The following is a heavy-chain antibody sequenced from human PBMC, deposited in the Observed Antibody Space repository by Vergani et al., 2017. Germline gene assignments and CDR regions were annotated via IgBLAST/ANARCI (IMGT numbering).Heavy chain of an antibody. Sequence: QLVESGGGWVQPGGSLRLSCVVSGFDFSSYIMNWVRQAPGKGLEWVSFVSTGTKSQSYAESVKGLFTISRDSAKNSLSLQMDSLRAEDTAVYYCAREYSSTSGRAFDFWGQGKKVTVSS. CDR3: AREYSSTSGRAFDF. CDR1: GFDFSSYI. D-gene: IGHD2-2*01. V-gene: IGHV3-48*01. J-gene: IGHJ3*01. CDR2: VSTGTKSQ.